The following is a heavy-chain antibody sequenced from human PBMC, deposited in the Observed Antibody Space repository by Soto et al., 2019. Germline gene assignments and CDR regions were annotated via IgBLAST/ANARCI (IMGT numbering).Heavy chain of an antibody. CDR3: ARHPKYCSSTSCRGAFDI. Sequence: KSSETLSLTCTVSGGSISSSSYYWGWIRQPPGKGLEWIGSIYYSGSTYYNPSLKSRVTISVDTSKNQFSLKLSSVTAADTAVYYCARHPKYCSSTSCRGAFDIWGQGTMVTVSS. D-gene: IGHD2-2*01. J-gene: IGHJ3*02. V-gene: IGHV4-39*01. CDR1: GGSISSSSYY. CDR2: IYYSGST.